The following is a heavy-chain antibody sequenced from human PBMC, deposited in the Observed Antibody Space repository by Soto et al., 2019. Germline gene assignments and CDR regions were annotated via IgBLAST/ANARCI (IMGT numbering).Heavy chain of an antibody. J-gene: IGHJ5*02. CDR2: INPNSGGT. CDR3: AKTAIGSGWYWFDP. V-gene: IGHV1-2*04. Sequence: GASVKVSCKASGYTFTGYYMHWVRQAPGQGLEWMGWINPNSGGTNYAQKFQGWVTMTRDTSISTAYMELSRLRSDDTAVYYCAKTAIGSGWYWFDPWGQGTLVTVSS. CDR1: GYTFTGYY. D-gene: IGHD6-19*01.